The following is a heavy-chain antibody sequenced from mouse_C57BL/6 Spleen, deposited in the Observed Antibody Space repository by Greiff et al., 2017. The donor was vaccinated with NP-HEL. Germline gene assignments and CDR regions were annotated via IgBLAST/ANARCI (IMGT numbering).Heavy chain of an antibody. CDR1: GFSLTSYG. Sequence: VQRVESGPGLVQPSQSLSITCTVSGFSLTSYGVHWVRQSPGKGLEWLGVIWSGGSTDYNAAFISRLSISKDNSKSQVFFKMNSLQADDTAIYYCARGEGAHYYGSWFAYWGQGTLVTVSA. V-gene: IGHV2-2*01. CDR2: IWSGGST. CDR3: ARGEGAHYYGSWFAY. J-gene: IGHJ3*01. D-gene: IGHD1-1*01.